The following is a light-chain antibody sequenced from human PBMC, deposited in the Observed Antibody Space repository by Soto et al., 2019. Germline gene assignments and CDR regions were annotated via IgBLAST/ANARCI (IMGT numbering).Light chain of an antibody. CDR1: QSVSSN. Sequence: EMVMTQSTATLSVSPGERATLSCRASQSVSSNLAWYQQKPGQAPRLLIYGASTRATGVPARFSGSGSGTEVTLTISSLQSEDFAFYHCQHYNSWPRTFGQGTKVESK. CDR2: GAS. J-gene: IGKJ1*01. CDR3: QHYNSWPRT. V-gene: IGKV3-15*01.